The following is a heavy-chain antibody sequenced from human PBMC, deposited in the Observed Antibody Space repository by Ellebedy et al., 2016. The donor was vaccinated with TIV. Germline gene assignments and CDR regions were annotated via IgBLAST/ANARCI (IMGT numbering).Heavy chain of an antibody. CDR2: IYYSGST. V-gene: IGHV4-59*01. CDR3: ARGIFGDYGPADAFDI. D-gene: IGHD4-17*01. J-gene: IGHJ3*02. CDR1: GGSISSYY. Sequence: MPSETLSLTCTVSGGSISSYYWSWIRQPPGKGLEWIGYIYYSGSTNYNPSLKGRATISVDTSKHQCSLKLSSVTAADTAVYYCARGIFGDYGPADAFDIWGQGTMVTVSS.